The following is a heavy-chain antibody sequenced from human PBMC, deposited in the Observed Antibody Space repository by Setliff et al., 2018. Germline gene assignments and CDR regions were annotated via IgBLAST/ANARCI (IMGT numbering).Heavy chain of an antibody. Sequence: PSETLSLTCTVSGGSLSSFHYWSWIRQPAGKGLEWIGQIYTTVSANSVSTNYNPSLKSRVTISVDTSKNQFSLKLSSVTAADTAAYYCARMTGFLYTDVWGKGTTVTVSS. V-gene: IGHV4-61*09. CDR1: GGSLSSFHY. J-gene: IGHJ6*03. D-gene: IGHD3-3*01. CDR2: IYTTVSANSVST. CDR3: ARMTGFLYTDV.